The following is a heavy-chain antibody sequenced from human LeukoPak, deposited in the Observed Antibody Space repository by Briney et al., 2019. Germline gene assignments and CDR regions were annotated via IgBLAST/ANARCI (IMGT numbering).Heavy chain of an antibody. CDR1: GYIFTAYY. V-gene: IGHV1-2*02. J-gene: IGHJ6*03. CDR2: INPNSGGT. D-gene: IGHD6-13*01. CDR3: ARDGIAAAGISGAYYMDV. Sequence: GASVKVSCKASGYIFTAYYMHWVRQAPGQGLEWMGWINPNSGGTNYAQKFQGRVTMTRDTSISTAYMELSRLRSDDTAVYYCARDGIAAAGISGAYYMDVWGKGTTVTISS.